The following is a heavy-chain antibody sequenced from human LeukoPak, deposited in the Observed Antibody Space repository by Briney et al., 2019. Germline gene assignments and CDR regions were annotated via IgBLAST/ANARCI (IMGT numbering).Heavy chain of an antibody. J-gene: IGHJ4*02. CDR2: ISGSGGST. V-gene: IGHV3-23*01. CDR3: AKVVSYYDILTGYLPVDY. Sequence: GGTLRLSCAASGFTFSSYGVSWVRQAPGKGLEWVSAISGSGGSTYYADSVKGRFTISRDNSKNTLYLQMNSLRAEDTAVYYCAKVVSYYDILTGYLPVDYWGQGTLVTVSS. CDR1: GFTFSSYG. D-gene: IGHD3-9*01.